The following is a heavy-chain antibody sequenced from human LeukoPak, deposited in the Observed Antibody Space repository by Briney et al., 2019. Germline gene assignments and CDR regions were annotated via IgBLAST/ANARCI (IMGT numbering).Heavy chain of an antibody. Sequence: GGSLRLSCAASGFTFSSYEMNWVRQAPGRGLEWVSYISGSGVTMYYADSVKGRFTISRDDAKNSLYLHMNSLRAEDTAVYYCAREDIRLDYFDYWGQGTLVTVSS. D-gene: IGHD6-19*01. CDR2: ISGSGVTM. V-gene: IGHV3-48*03. CDR1: GFTFSSYE. CDR3: AREDIRLDYFDY. J-gene: IGHJ4*02.